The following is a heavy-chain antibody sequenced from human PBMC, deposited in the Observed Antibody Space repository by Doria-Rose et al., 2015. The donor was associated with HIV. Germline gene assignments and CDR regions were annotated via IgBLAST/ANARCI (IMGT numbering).Heavy chain of an antibody. D-gene: IGHD3-10*01. CDR3: ARFRPSRGIYYSLDV. J-gene: IGHJ6*03. Sequence: WIRQPPGEGLEWIGYIYSSGSTHYNSSLKSRVTISIDTSRNQFSLKLSSVTAADTAVYYCARFRPSRGIYYSLDVWGKGTTVTVSS. V-gene: IGHV4-4*09. CDR2: IYSSGST.